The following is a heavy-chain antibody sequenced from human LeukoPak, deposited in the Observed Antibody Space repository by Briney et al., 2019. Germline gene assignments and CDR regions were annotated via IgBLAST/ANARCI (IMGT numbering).Heavy chain of an antibody. CDR1: GGSVSNSNYC. V-gene: IGHV4-39*07. D-gene: IGHD6-13*01. J-gene: IGHJ5*02. Sequence: PSETLSLTCTVSGGSVSNSNYCWGWIRQPPGKQLEWIGSIDYSGSPLYNPSLKSRVTMSVDTSKNQFSLKLSSVTAADTAVYYCARVSAAAGTPWWFDPWGQGTLVTVSS. CDR3: ARVSAAAGTPWWFDP. CDR2: IDYSGSP.